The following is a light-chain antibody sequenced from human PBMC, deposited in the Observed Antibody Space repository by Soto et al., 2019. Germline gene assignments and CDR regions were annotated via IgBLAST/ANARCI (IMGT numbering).Light chain of an antibody. CDR2: AAS. Sequence: DIQMTKSPSSLSASVGDTITITCRASQSGSPYLSWDQQRPGQAPNLLIYAASNLHTGVPSMFSGSGAGTGFTLTITSLQPEAFATYYCQQSYTAPGTFGQGTKLEV. CDR3: QQSYTAPGT. CDR1: QSGSPY. J-gene: IGKJ1*01. V-gene: IGKV1-39*01.